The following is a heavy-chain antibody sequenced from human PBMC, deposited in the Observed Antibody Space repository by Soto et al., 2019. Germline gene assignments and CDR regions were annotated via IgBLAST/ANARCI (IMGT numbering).Heavy chain of an antibody. Sequence: PSETLSLTCTVSGGSISTVDYWWSWIRQSPDMGLEWIGHIYDGGRTYNNPSLESRVTMSVDTSKSQLSLTLSSVSAADTAVYYCARGPSGDKVDSWGQGTLLTVSS. V-gene: IGHV4-30-4*01. J-gene: IGHJ4*02. CDR2: IYDGGRT. CDR3: ARGPSGDKVDS. D-gene: IGHD7-27*01. CDR1: GGSISTVDYW.